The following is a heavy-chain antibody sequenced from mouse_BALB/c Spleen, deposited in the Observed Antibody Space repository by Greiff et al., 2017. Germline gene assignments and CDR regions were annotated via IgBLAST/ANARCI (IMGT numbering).Heavy chain of an antibody. J-gene: IGHJ4*01. CDR1: GYTFTSYW. CDR2: IYPGDGDT. Sequence: VQLQQSGAELARPGASVKLSCKASGYTFTSYWMQWVKQRPGQGLEWIGAIYPGDGDTRYTQKFKGKATLTADKSSSTAYMQLSSLASEDSAVYYCARGGGYDVAMDYWGQGTSVTVSS. D-gene: IGHD2-2*01. CDR3: ARGGGYDVAMDY. V-gene: IGHV1-87*01.